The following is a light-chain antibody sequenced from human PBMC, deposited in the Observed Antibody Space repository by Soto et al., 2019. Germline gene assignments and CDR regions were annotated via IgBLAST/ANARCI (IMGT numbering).Light chain of an antibody. CDR1: QSLDTDY. J-gene: IGKJ2*01. CDR2: GAS. Sequence: EIVLTQSPGTLSLSPGERAALSCRASQSLDTDYLTWYQQKPGQAPRLLIFGASSRATGIPDRFSGSGSGTDFTLTISRLELEDSAVYYCQQFDSSPYTFGQGTKLEIK. CDR3: QQFDSSPYT. V-gene: IGKV3-20*01.